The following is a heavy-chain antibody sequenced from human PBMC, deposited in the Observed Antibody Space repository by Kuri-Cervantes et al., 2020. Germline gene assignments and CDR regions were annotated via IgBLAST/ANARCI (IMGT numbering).Heavy chain of an antibody. D-gene: IGHD2-15*01. V-gene: IGHV3-74*01. CDR2: INGDGRSS. CDR3: AKGRHYCSGGSCYLDY. CDR1: GFTLSSYW. J-gene: IGHJ4*02. Sequence: GESLKISCAASGFTLSSYWMHWVRQVPGKGLVWVSRINGDGRSSSYADSVKGRFTISRDNAKNTLYLQMNSLRAEDTAVYYCAKGRHYCSGGSCYLDYWGQGTLVTVSS.